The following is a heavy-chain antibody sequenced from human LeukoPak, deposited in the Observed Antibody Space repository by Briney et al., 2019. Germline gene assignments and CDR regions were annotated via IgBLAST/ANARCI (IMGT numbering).Heavy chain of an antibody. D-gene: IGHD3-22*01. CDR2: INTNTGNP. Sequence: ASVKVSCKASGYTFTSYAMNWVRQAPGQGLEWMGWINTNTGNPTYAQGFTGRFVFSLDTSVSTAYLQISSLKAEDTAVYYCARECPTYYYDSSGSPYYYYYYGMDVWGQGTTVTVSS. CDR1: GYTFTSYA. J-gene: IGHJ6*02. V-gene: IGHV7-4-1*02. CDR3: ARECPTYYYDSSGSPYYYYYYGMDV.